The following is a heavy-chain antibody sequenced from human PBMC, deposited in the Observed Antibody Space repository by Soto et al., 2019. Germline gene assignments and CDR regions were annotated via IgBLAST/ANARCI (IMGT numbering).Heavy chain of an antibody. D-gene: IGHD6-13*01. J-gene: IGHJ5*02. CDR1: GFSLSTSGVG. CDR2: IYWNDDK. CDR3: SHPAPVIAAAGTVCFDP. V-gene: IGHV2-5*01. Sequence: SGPTLVNPTQTLTLTGTFSGFSLSTSGVGVGWIRQPPGKALVWIALIYWNDDKRYSPSLKSRLTITKATSKNQVVLTMTNMDPVDTATYYCSHPAPVIAAAGTVCFDPWGQGTLVTVSS.